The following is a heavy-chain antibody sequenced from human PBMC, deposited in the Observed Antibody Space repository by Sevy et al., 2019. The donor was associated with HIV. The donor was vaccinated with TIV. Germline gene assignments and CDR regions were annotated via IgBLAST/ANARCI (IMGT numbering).Heavy chain of an antibody. J-gene: IGHJ4*02. Sequence: SETLSLTCTVSGGSITSLYWNWIRQPPVKGLEWIANIYYNDHINYNPSLKSRVTLSLDTSKNQFSLRLSSVTAADTAMYYCAGENAWGRGYSWGQGTLVTVSS. CDR1: GGSITSLY. D-gene: IGHD1-26*01. CDR2: IYYNDHI. V-gene: IGHV4-59*08. CDR3: AGENAWGRGYS.